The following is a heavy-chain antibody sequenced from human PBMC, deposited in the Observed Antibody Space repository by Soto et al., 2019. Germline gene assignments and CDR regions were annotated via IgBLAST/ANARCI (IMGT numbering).Heavy chain of an antibody. CDR2: IYYSGST. Sequence: SETLSLTCTFSCGSIISSSYYWGWIRQPPGKGLEWIGSIYYSGSTYYNPSLKSRVTISVDTSKNQFSLKLSSVTAADTAVYYCARHRAGMIVEGGAFDIWGQGTMVTVSS. D-gene: IGHD3-22*01. CDR1: CGSIISSSYY. V-gene: IGHV4-39*01. J-gene: IGHJ3*02. CDR3: ARHRAGMIVEGGAFDI.